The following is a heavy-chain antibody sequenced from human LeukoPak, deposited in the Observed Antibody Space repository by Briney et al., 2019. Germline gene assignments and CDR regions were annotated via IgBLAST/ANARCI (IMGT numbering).Heavy chain of an antibody. CDR1: GFTFSSHN. D-gene: IGHD1-1*01. Sequence: GSLRLSCAASGFTFSSHNMNWVRQAPMKGLEWVSSIGTDGSYIYYADSVQGRFTISRDNAKNSLYLQMNSLTAEDTAVYYCARKMKTGDRVGTFDIWGQGTMVTVSS. CDR2: IGTDGSYI. J-gene: IGHJ3*02. V-gene: IGHV3-21*01. CDR3: ARKMKTGDRVGTFDI.